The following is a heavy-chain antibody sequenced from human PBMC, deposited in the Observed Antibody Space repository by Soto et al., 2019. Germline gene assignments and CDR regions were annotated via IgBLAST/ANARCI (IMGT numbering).Heavy chain of an antibody. CDR1: GFVFKNFA. CDR2: IRGTGLNT. CDR3: AKRASPANIDNWFDP. J-gene: IGHJ5*02. V-gene: IGHV3-23*01. Sequence: GSLRLSCVGSGFVFKNFAINWVRQPPGKGLEWVSVIRGTGLNTYYAASVKGRFNISRDNSKNTVYLQMDSLKVEDTAVYYCAKRASPANIDNWFDPWGPGTQVTVSS.